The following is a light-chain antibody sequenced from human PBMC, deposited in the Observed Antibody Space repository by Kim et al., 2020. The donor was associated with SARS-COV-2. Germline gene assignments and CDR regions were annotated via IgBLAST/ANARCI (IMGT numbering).Light chain of an antibody. J-gene: IGKJ2*01. V-gene: IGKV3-20*01. Sequence: SPGDRATNSCRDSQRVRSNFLAWYQQKTGQGPRLLIYCVSRRARGVPDRFSGRGSGADFTLTINRLEPEGLAGYYCHRYGGSPPHTFGQGTELEI. CDR1: QRVRSNF. CDR3: HRYGGSPPHT. CDR2: CVS.